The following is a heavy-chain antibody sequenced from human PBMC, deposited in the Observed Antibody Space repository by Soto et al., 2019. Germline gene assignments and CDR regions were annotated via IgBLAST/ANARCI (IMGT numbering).Heavy chain of an antibody. V-gene: IGHV4-59*01. Sequence: LSLTCSVSGSSMTTYYWHWIRQAPGKGLEWIGFIYNSGRGSTGSNPSLSSRVTFSIETSKTQYSLHLSSVTAADTAVYFCAASYYAILTGHFAFDIWGHGTMVTVSS. J-gene: IGHJ3*02. CDR3: AASYYAILTGHFAFDI. D-gene: IGHD3-9*01. CDR1: GSSMTTYY. CDR2: IYNSGRGST.